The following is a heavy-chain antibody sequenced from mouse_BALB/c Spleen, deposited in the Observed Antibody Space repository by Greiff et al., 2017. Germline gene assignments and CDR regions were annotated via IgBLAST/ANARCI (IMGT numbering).Heavy chain of an antibody. CDR2: ISDGGSYT. CDR3: ATELRLRPFAY. D-gene: IGHD1-2*01. Sequence: EVQRVESGGGLVKPGGSLKLSCAASGFTFSDYYMYWVRQTPEKRLEWVATISDGGSYTYYPDSVKGRFTISRDNAKNNLYLQMSSLKSEDTAMYYCATELRLRPFAYWGQGTLVTVSA. J-gene: IGHJ3*01. CDR1: GFTFSDYY. V-gene: IGHV5-4*02.